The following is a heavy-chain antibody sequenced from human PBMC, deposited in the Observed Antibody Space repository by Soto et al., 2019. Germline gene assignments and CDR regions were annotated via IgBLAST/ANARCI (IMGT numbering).Heavy chain of an antibody. CDR3: ARIDLGAVIRFYYYYGMDV. J-gene: IGHJ6*02. Sequence: PSETLSLTCTVSGGSISSSSYYWGWIRQPRGKGLEWIGSIYYSGSTYYNPSLKSRVTISVDTSKNQFSLKLSSVTAADTAVYYCARIDLGAVIRFYYYYGMDVWGQGTTVT. V-gene: IGHV4-39*01. D-gene: IGHD3-3*01. CDR2: IYYSGST. CDR1: GGSISSSSYY.